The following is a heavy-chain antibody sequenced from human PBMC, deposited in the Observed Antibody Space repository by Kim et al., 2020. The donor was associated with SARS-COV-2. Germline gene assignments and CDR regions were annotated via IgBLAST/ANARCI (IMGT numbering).Heavy chain of an antibody. CDR1: GFTFSSSW. Sequence: GGSLRLSCAASGFTFSSSWMHWVRQAPGKGLVWVSRINRDGSTTNYADSVKGRFTISRDNAKNTLYLQMNSLRAEDTAVYYCAKGLTANGNVFDYWGQGTLGTVSS. CDR2: INRDGSTT. V-gene: IGHV3-74*01. CDR3: AKGLTANGNVFDY. D-gene: IGHD6-13*01. J-gene: IGHJ4*02.